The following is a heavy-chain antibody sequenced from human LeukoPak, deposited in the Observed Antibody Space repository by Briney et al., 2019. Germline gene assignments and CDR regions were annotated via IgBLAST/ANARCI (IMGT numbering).Heavy chain of an antibody. J-gene: IGHJ3*02. Sequence: GSLRLSCAASGFTFSSYAMSWVRQAPGKGLGWISGISGSGGSTNYADSVKGRLTISRDNSKNTLYLQMNSLRAEDTAVYYCAKDHYYDSSGYAFDIWGQGTMVTVSS. CDR1: GFTFSSYA. V-gene: IGHV3-23*01. D-gene: IGHD3-22*01. CDR3: AKDHYYDSSGYAFDI. CDR2: ISGSGGST.